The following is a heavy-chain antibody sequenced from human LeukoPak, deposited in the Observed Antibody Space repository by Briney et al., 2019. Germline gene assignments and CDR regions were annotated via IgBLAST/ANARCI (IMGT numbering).Heavy chain of an antibody. CDR1: GGSISHYF. V-gene: IGHV4-59*08. Sequence: SETLSLTCTVSGGSISHYFWSWIRQPPGKPLEWIGYIYYSGSANYNPSLKSRLTISVDTSKDQFSLKLSSVTAADTAVYYCAKTVAGYWYFDLWGRGTLVTVSS. D-gene: IGHD6-19*01. CDR3: AKTVAGYWYFDL. J-gene: IGHJ2*01. CDR2: IYYSGSA.